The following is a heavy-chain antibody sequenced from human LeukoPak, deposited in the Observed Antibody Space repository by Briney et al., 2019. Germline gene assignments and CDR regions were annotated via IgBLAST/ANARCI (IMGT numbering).Heavy chain of an antibody. CDR1: GFSFSSYW. V-gene: IGHV3-7*01. J-gene: IGHJ3*02. CDR3: ARDRFYDYVWGSYRSDAFDI. CDR2: VNQDGSEK. D-gene: IGHD3-16*02. Sequence: GGSLRLSCAASGFSFSSYWMSWVRQAPGKGLEWVANVNQDGSEKYYVDSVRGRFTISRDNAMNSLYLQINNLRAENTAVYYCARDRFYDYVWGSYRSDAFDIWGQGTMVTVSS.